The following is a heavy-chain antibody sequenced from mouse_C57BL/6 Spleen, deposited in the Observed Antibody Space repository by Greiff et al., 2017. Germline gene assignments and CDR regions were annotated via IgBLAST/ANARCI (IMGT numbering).Heavy chain of an antibody. V-gene: IGHV3-6*01. D-gene: IGHD2-3*01. CDR1: GYSITSGYY. CDR2: ISYDGSN. Sequence: EVQRVESGPGLVKPSQSLSLTCSVTGYSITSGYYWNWIRQFPGNKLEWMGYISYDGSNNYNPSLKNRISITRDTSKNQFFLKLNSVTTEDTATYYCAVYDGYYGWFAYWGQGTLVTVSA. CDR3: AVYDGYYGWFAY. J-gene: IGHJ3*01.